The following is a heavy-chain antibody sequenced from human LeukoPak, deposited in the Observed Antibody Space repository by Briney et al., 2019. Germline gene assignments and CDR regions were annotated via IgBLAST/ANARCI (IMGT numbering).Heavy chain of an antibody. J-gene: IGHJ4*02. CDR2: IYYSGST. V-gene: IGHV4-59*01. D-gene: IGHD6-13*01. Sequence: PSETLSLTCTVSGGSISSYYWSWIRQPPGKGLEWIGYIYYSGSTNYNPSLKSRVTISVDTSKNQFSLKLSSVTAGDTAVYYCARDPAAAYFDYWGQGTLLTV. CDR1: GGSISSYY. CDR3: ARDPAAAYFDY.